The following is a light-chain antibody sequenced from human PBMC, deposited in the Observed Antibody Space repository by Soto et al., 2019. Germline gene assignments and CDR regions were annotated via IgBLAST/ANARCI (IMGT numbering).Light chain of an antibody. J-gene: IGKJ1*01. CDR3: QQYGGSRWT. Sequence: EIVLTQSPGTLSLSPGERATLSCRASQSVSSTYLAWYQQKPGQAPGLLIYGASNRATGIPDRFSGSGSGTDFTLTISRLEPEDFAVYYCQQYGGSRWTFGQGTKMDI. V-gene: IGKV3-20*01. CDR1: QSVSSTY. CDR2: GAS.